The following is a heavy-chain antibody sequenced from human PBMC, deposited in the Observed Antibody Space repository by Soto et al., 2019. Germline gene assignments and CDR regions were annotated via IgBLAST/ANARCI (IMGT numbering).Heavy chain of an antibody. D-gene: IGHD2-2*01. Sequence: QVQLVQSGAEVKKPGSSVKVSCKASGGTFSSYTISWVRQAPGQGLEWMGRILPILGIANYAQKFQGRVTITAEKSTSTAYMELSSLRSEDTAVYYCARPTYCSSTSCYRMDVWGQGTTVTVSS. V-gene: IGHV1-69*02. J-gene: IGHJ6*02. CDR3: ARPTYCSSTSCYRMDV. CDR1: GGTFSSYT. CDR2: ILPILGIA.